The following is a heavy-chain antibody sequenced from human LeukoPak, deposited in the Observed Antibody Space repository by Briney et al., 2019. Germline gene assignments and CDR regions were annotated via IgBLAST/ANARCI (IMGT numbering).Heavy chain of an antibody. Sequence: SGPTLVNPTQTLTLTCTFSGFSLRTYAVGVGWIRQPPGKALEWLTLIYWNDDKRYNPSLKSRLTITKDTSKNQVFLTMTNMGPVDTATYYCARSYSSSPVDYWGQGTLVTVSS. D-gene: IGHD6-6*01. J-gene: IGHJ4*02. CDR1: GFSLRTYAVG. CDR3: ARSYSSSPVDY. V-gene: IGHV2-5*01. CDR2: IYWNDDK.